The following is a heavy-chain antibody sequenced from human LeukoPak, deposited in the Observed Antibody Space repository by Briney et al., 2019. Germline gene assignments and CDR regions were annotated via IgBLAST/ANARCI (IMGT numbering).Heavy chain of an antibody. CDR2: ISSSDGNSK. Sequence: PGGSLRLSCATSGFTFTCCGMHWVRQASGKGLEWVAAISSSDGNSKYYADSVKGRFTISRDNSKNTVYLQMNSLRAEDTAVYYCAKDYDSSGWAAFDIWGQGTMVTVSS. V-gene: IGHV3-30*18. J-gene: IGHJ3*02. D-gene: IGHD3-22*01. CDR1: GFTFTCCG. CDR3: AKDYDSSGWAAFDI.